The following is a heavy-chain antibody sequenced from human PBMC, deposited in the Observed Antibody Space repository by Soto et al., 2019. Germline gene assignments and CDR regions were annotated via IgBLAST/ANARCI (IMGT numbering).Heavy chain of an antibody. D-gene: IGHD3-22*01. CDR1: GFTFSSYA. J-gene: IGHJ6*02. V-gene: IGHV3-23*01. Sequence: GGSLRLSCAASGFTFSSYAMSWVRQAPGKGLEWVSAISGSGISTYYADSVKGRFTISRDNSKNTLYLQMNSLRDEDTAVYYCARDLYYYDSSGYYYYYYYGMDVWGQGTTVTVSS. CDR2: ISGSGIST. CDR3: ARDLYYYDSSGYYYYYYYGMDV.